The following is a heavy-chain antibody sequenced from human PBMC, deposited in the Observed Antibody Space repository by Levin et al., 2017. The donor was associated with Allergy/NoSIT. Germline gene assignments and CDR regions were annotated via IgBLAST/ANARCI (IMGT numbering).Heavy chain of an antibody. J-gene: IGHJ3*01. V-gene: IGHV3-7*01. CDR2: IAQDGGEK. CDR3: SRYPRPEFGGGHYAFDR. D-gene: IGHD1-26*01. Sequence: GGSLRLSCAASGFTFSNYWMSWVRQAPGKGLQWVANIAQDGGEKNYLDSVKGRFSISRDNAKNSLYLQMNSLRAEDTAVYYCSRYPRPEFGGGHYAFDRWGQGTMVTIS. CDR1: GFTFSNYW.